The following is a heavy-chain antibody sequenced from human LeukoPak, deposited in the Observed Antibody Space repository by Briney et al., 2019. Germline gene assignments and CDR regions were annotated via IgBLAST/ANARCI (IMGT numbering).Heavy chain of an antibody. CDR1: GYTFTGYY. CDR3: ARGHGYCSSTSCSLGPVVY. Sequence: GASVKVSCKASGYTFTGYYMHWVRQAPRQGLEWMGWINPNSGGTNYAQKFQGRVTMTRDTSISTAYMELSRLRSDDTAVYYCARGHGYCSSTSCSLGPVVYWGQGTLVTVSS. V-gene: IGHV1-2*02. D-gene: IGHD2-2*01. CDR2: INPNSGGT. J-gene: IGHJ4*02.